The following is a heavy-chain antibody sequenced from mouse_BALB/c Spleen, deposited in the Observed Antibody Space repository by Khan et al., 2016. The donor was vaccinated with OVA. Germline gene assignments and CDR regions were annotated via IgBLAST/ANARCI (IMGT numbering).Heavy chain of an antibody. V-gene: IGHV1S29*02. D-gene: IGHD1-2*01. J-gene: IGHJ3*01. CDR3: ATAGYGSFAY. Sequence: EVQLQESGPELVKPGASVKISCKASGYTFADYNMDWVKQSLGKSLEWIGYIFPNNGGAGYNQKFKTKATLTVDISSNTAYMELRSLTSEDSAVYFSATAGYGSFAYWGQGTLVTVSA. CDR2: IFPNNGGA. CDR1: GYTFADYN.